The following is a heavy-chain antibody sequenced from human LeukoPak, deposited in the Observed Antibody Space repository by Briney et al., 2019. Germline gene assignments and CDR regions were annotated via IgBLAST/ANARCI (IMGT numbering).Heavy chain of an antibody. Sequence: GGSLRLSCAASGLTFSNAWMSWVRQAPGKGLEWVGRIKSKTDGETTDYGAPVKGRFIILRDDSKNMLYLQMYGLKIEDTAVYYCLTGPGEWPPIWGHGTMVTVSS. V-gene: IGHV3-15*01. CDR2: IKSKTDGETT. CDR1: GLTFSNAW. J-gene: IGHJ3*02. CDR3: LTGPGEWPPI. D-gene: IGHD3-10*01.